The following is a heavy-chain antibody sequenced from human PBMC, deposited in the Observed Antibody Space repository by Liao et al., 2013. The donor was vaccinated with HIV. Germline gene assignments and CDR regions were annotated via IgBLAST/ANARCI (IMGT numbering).Heavy chain of an antibody. V-gene: IGHV4-34*11. J-gene: IGHJ4*02. CDR3: ARTSSGGSSFYFDF. CDR1: GGSFSGYY. Sequence: QVQLQQWGAGLLKPSETLSLTCAVYGGSFSGYYWSWIRQPPGKGLEWIGYIYYSGSTNYNPSLKSRVTISVDTSKNQFSLRLSSVTAADTAVYYCARTSSGGSSFYFDFWAREPWSPSPQ. CDR2: IYYSGST. D-gene: IGHD2-15*01.